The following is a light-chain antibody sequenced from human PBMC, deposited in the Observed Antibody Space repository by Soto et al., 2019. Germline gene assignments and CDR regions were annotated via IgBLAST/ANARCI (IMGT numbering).Light chain of an antibody. J-gene: IGLJ1*01. V-gene: IGLV2-11*01. CDR1: SSDVGVYNY. Sequence: QSVLTQPRSVSGSPGQSVTISCTGTSSDVGVYNYVSWYQQHPGKAPKLMIYDVTKRPSGVPDRFSGSKSANTASLTISGLQAEDEADYYCCSYAGSYTWVFGSGTKVTVL. CDR3: CSYAGSYTWV. CDR2: DVT.